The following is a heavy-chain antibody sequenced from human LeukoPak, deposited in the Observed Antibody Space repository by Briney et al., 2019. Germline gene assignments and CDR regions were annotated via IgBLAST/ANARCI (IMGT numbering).Heavy chain of an antibody. CDR2: IGSSGSTI. CDR3: ARVLAAVAIPYYYYMDV. Sequence: GGSLRLSCAASGFTFSDYYMSWIRQAPGKGLEWVSYIGSSGSTIYYADSVKGRFTISRDNAKNSLYLQMNSLRAEDAAVYYCARVLAAVAIPYYYYMDVWGKGTTVTVSS. J-gene: IGHJ6*03. CDR1: GFTFSDYY. V-gene: IGHV3-11*01. D-gene: IGHD5-12*01.